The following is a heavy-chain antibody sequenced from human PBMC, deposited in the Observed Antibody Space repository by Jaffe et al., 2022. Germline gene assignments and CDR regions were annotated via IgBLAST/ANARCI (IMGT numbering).Heavy chain of an antibody. D-gene: IGHD6-13*01. CDR2: INHSGST. CDR3: ARLGYSSSNYYYYYYYMDV. CDR1: GGSFSGYY. Sequence: QVQLQQWGAGLLKPSETLSLTCAVYGGSFSGYYWSWIRQPPGKGLEWIGEINHSGSTNYNPSLKSRVTISVDTSKNQFSLKLSSVTAADTAVYYCARLGYSSSNYYYYYYYMDVWGKGTTVTVSS. J-gene: IGHJ6*03. V-gene: IGHV4-34*01.